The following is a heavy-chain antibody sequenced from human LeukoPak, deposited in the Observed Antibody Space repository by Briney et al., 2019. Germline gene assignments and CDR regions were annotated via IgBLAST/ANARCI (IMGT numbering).Heavy chain of an antibody. Sequence: PGGSLRLSCAASGFTFSSYGMHWVRQAPGKGLEWVAVISYDGSNKYYADSVKGRFTISRDNSKNTLYLQMNSLRAEDTAVYYCAGGSGNIPTDYWGQGTLVTVSS. J-gene: IGHJ4*02. CDR1: GFTFSSYG. D-gene: IGHD3-10*01. V-gene: IGHV3-30*03. CDR2: ISYDGSNK. CDR3: AGGSGNIPTDY.